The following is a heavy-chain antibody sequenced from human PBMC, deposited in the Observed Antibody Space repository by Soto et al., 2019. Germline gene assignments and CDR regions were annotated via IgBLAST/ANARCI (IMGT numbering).Heavy chain of an antibody. D-gene: IGHD5-12*01. J-gene: IGHJ4*02. V-gene: IGHV4-59*01. CDR2: IYYSVIT. CDR1: CGSIIGYY. Sequence: PSETLSLTDTVSCGSIIGYYWIWFRQPPGKGLEWIGYIYYSVITNYNPSLKSRVTISVDTSKNQFSLKLSSVTAADTAVYYCARTWLQANDYWGQGTLVTVSS. CDR3: ARTWLQANDY.